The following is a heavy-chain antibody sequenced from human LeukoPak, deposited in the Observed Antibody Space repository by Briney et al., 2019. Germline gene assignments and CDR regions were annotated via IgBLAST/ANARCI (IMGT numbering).Heavy chain of an antibody. CDR3: ARASYSYDINGWVPFDY. CDR2: IYTSGST. J-gene: IGHJ4*02. Sequence: SETLSLTCTVSGYSISSGYYWGWIRQPAGKGLEWIGRIYTSGSTNYNPSLKSRVTISGDTSKNQFSLRLSSVTAADTAVYYCARASYSYDINGWVPFDYWGQGTLVTVSS. D-gene: IGHD3-22*01. V-gene: IGHV4-61*02. CDR1: GYSISSGYY.